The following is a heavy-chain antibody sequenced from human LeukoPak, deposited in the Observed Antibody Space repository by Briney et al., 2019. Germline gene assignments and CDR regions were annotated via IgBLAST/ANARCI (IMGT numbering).Heavy chain of an antibody. J-gene: IGHJ4*02. V-gene: IGHV3-9*01. CDR1: GFTFDEYA. D-gene: IGHD5-24*01. CDR2: ISYSSETI. Sequence: GRSLRLSCAASGFTFDEYAMHWVRQAPGRGLEWVSGISYSSETIGYVDSVKGRFTISRDNAKNSLYLQMNSLRAEDTAVYYCTKDRWLQGYFDYWGQGTLVTVSS. CDR3: TKDRWLQGYFDY.